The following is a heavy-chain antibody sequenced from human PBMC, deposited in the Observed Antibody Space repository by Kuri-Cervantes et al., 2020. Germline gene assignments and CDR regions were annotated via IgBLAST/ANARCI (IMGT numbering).Heavy chain of an antibody. Sequence: ETLSLTCAASGFTFSSYSMNWVRQAPGKGLEWVSSISSSSSYIYYADSVKGRFTISRDNAKNSLYLQMNSLRAEDTAVYYCARDGYSSGWYGGGFDYWGQGTLVTVSS. J-gene: IGHJ4*02. CDR3: ARDGYSSGWYGGGFDY. V-gene: IGHV3-21*01. CDR1: GFTFSSYS. CDR2: ISSSSSYI. D-gene: IGHD6-19*01.